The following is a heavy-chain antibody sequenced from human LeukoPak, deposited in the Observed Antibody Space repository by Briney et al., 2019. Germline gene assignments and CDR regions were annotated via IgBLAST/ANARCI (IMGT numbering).Heavy chain of an antibody. CDR3: ARDRRGYSGYGLSGGVFDYGMDV. D-gene: IGHD5-12*01. V-gene: IGHV1-69*04. J-gene: IGHJ6*02. Sequence: ASVKVSCKASGGTFSSYAISWVRQAPGQGLEWMGRIIPILGIANYAQKFQGRVTITADKSTSTAYMELSSLRSEDTAVYYCARDRRGYSGYGLSGGVFDYGMDVWGQGTTVTVSS. CDR2: IIPILGIA. CDR1: GGTFSSYA.